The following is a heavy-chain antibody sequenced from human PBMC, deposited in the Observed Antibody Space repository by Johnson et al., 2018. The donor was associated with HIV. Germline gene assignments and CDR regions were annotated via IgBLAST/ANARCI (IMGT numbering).Heavy chain of an antibody. CDR1: GFTFSSYA. CDR3: GRDINYSNYVTDAFDI. J-gene: IGHJ3*02. D-gene: IGHD4-11*01. CDR2: ISYDGSNK. V-gene: IGHV3-30-3*01. Sequence: QVQLVESGGGLVQPGGSLRLSCAASGFTFSSYAIHWVRQAPGKGLEWVAVISYDGSNKYYADSVKGRFTISRDSSKNTLYLQMNSLRAEDTAVYYCGRDINYSNYVTDAFDIWGQGTVVTVSS.